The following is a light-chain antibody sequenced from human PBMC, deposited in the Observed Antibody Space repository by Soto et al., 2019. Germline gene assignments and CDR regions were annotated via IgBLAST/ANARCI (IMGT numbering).Light chain of an antibody. J-gene: IGKJ5*01. CDR2: AAS. CDR3: PQANSFPST. CDR1: PGISSW. V-gene: IGKV1-12*02. Sequence: DIQLTQSPSSVSASVGDRVTITCLASPGISSWLAWYQQKLGKTSKLLFYAASSLQSGVRLRFSSSGSGTDFTLTISSLQTEDFATYYCPQANSFPSTFGQGTRLEIK.